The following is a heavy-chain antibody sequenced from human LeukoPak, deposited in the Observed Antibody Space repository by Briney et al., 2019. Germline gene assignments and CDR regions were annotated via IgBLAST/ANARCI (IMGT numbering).Heavy chain of an antibody. D-gene: IGHD1-26*01. CDR2: IIPIFGTA. V-gene: IGHV1-69*06. Sequence: GASVKVSCKASGGTFSSYAISWVRQAPGQGLEWMGGIIPIFGTANYAQKFQGRVTITADKSTSTAYMELSSLRSEDTAVYYCARGEVYGGSPTLADYWGQGTLVTVSS. CDR3: ARGEVYGGSPTLADY. J-gene: IGHJ4*02. CDR1: GGTFSSYA.